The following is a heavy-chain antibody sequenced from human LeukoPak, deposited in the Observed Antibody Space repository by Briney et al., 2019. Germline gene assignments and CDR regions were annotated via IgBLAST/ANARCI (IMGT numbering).Heavy chain of an antibody. Sequence: GGSLRLSCAASGFTFRTYWMSWVRQAPGKGLEWVASINQGGSETYYVESVKGRFTISRDNAMNSYFLQMNSLRAEDTAVYYCARLIGDRTIYDYWGQGTLVTVSS. CDR2: INQGGSET. CDR3: ARLIGDRTIYDY. J-gene: IGHJ4*02. V-gene: IGHV3-7*01. CDR1: GFTFRTYW. D-gene: IGHD6-6*01.